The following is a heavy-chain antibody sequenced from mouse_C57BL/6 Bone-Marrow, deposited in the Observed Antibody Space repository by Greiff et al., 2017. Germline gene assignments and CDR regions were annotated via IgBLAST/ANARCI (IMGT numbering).Heavy chain of an antibody. V-gene: IGHV1-26*01. Sequence: VQLQQSGPELVKPGALVKISCKASGYTFTDYYMNWGKPSHGKSLEWIGDSNPNNGGNSYNQKFKGQGTFTVDKSSSTAYMELRSLTSEDSAVYDCSRGGNPTAWFAYWGQATLVTVSA. CDR2: SNPNNGGN. D-gene: IGHD2-1*01. J-gene: IGHJ3*01. CDR3: SRGGNPTAWFAY. CDR1: GYTFTDYY.